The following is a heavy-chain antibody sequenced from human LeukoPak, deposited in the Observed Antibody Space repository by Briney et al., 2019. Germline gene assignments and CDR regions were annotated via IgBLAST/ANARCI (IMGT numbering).Heavy chain of an antibody. CDR3: ARGYSSSFYQYFDS. V-gene: IGHV3-21*01. Sequence: GGSLRLSCAASGFTFSTYSMNWVRQAPGRGLEWVSSISSSSRYIYYADSVKGRFTISRDDAENSLNLQMSSLRAEDTAVYYCARGYSSSFYQYFDSWGQGTQVTVSS. J-gene: IGHJ4*02. CDR1: GFTFSTYS. CDR2: ISSSSRYI. D-gene: IGHD6-6*01.